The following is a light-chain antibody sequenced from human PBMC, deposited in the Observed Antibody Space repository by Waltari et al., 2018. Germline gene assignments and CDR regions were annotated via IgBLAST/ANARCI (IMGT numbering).Light chain of an antibody. J-gene: IGKJ1*01. V-gene: IGKV3-15*01. CDR1: QSVSSN. CDR2: GAS. CDR3: QQYNNWPQT. Sequence: EIVMTQSQATLSVSQGERATLSCRASQSVSSNLAWYQQKPGQAPRLLIYGASTRATGIPARFSGSGSGTEFTLTISSLQSEDFAVYYCQQYNNWPQTFGQGTKVEIK.